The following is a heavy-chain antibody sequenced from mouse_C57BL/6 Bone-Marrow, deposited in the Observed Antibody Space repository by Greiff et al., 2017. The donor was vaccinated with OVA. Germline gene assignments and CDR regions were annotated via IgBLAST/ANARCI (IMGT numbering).Heavy chain of an antibody. D-gene: IGHD1-1*01. J-gene: IGHJ1*03. Sequence: QVQLQQPGAELVMPGASVKLSCKASGYTFTSYWMHWVKQRPGQGLEWIGEIDPSDSYTNYNQKFKGKSTLTVDKSSSTAYMQLSSLTSEDSAVYYCAREGGSSAFDVWGTGTTVTVSS. V-gene: IGHV1-69*01. CDR1: GYTFTSYW. CDR3: AREGGSSAFDV. CDR2: IDPSDSYT.